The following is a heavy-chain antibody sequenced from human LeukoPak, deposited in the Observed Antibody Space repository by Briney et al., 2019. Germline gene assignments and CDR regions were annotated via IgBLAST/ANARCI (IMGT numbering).Heavy chain of an antibody. CDR3: ARTRAVAGKEGEFDY. CDR1: GYTFTSYY. CDR2: INPSGGST. D-gene: IGHD6-19*01. Sequence: ASVKVSCKASGYTFTSYYMHWVRQAPGQGLEWMGIINPSGGSTSYAQKFQARVTMTRDTSMSTVYMELSSLRSEDTAVYYCARTRAVAGKEGEFDYWGQGTLVTVSS. V-gene: IGHV1-46*01. J-gene: IGHJ4*02.